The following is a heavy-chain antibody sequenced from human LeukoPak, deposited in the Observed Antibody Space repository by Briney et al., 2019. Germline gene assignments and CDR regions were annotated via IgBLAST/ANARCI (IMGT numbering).Heavy chain of an antibody. D-gene: IGHD3-10*01. J-gene: IGHJ3*02. CDR1: GGTFSSYA. Sequence: SVKVSCKASGGTFSSYAISWVRQAPGQGLEWMGGIIPIFGTANYAQKFQGRVTITADESTSTAYMELSSLRSEDTAVYYCARSVGTYYYGSGTYSTAFDIWGQGTMVTVSS. CDR3: ARSVGTYYYGSGTYSTAFDI. CDR2: IIPIFGTA. V-gene: IGHV1-69*13.